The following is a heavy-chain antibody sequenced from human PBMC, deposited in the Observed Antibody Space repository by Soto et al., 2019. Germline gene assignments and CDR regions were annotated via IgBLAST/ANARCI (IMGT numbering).Heavy chain of an antibody. CDR1: GGSFRGYY. J-gene: IGHJ3*02. CDR3: ARGVIRGYYGSGSYSDI. Sequence: ASETLSLTCAVYGGSFRGYYWSWIRQPPGKGLEWIGEINHSGSTNYNPSLKSRVTISVDTSKNQFSLKLSSVTAADTAVYYCARGVIRGYYGSGSYSDIWGQGTMVTVSS. CDR2: INHSGST. V-gene: IGHV4-34*01. D-gene: IGHD3-10*01.